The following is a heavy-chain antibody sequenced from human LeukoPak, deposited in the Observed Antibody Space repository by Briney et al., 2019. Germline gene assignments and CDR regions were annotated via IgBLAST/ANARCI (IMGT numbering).Heavy chain of an antibody. V-gene: IGHV3-74*01. CDR3: IRDLRDHDY. CDR2: INGNGTQT. J-gene: IGHJ4*02. CDR1: GFTFSTYW. Sequence: GGSLRLSCAASGFTFSTYWMHWVRQPPGKGLVWVSRINGNGTQTNYADSVKGRFTVSRDNAKNTLYLQMNSLRADDTAVYFCIRDLRDHDYWGQGALVTVSS.